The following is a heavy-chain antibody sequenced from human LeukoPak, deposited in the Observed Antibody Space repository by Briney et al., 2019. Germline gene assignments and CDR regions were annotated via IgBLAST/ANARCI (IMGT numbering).Heavy chain of an antibody. V-gene: IGHV1-18*01. CDR2: ISAYNGNT. CDR3: VRDFWSEHIPY. D-gene: IGHD3-3*01. Sequence: ASVKVSCKASGYTFTNYGISWLRQAPGQGLEWVGWISAYNGNTNYAQKLQGRVTMTTDTSTTTAYKDLRSLRSDDTAVYYCVRDFWSEHIPYWGQGTLVTVSS. CDR1: GYTFTNYG. J-gene: IGHJ4*02.